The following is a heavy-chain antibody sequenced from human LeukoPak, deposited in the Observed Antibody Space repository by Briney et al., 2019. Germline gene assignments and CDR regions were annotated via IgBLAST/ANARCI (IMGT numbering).Heavy chain of an antibody. Sequence: SETLSLTCTVSDGSISSSSYYWGWIRQSPGKGLEWIGSVFYSGNTFYNPSLKSRVAIFVDTSQSLFSLKLSSVTAADKAVYYCSRLVGATDHFDYWGQGTLVTVSS. D-gene: IGHD1-26*01. CDR3: SRLVGATDHFDY. CDR1: DGSISSSSYY. V-gene: IGHV4-39*01. CDR2: VFYSGNT. J-gene: IGHJ4*02.